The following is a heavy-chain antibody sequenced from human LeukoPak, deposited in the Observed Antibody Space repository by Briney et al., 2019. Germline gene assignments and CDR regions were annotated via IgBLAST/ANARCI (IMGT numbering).Heavy chain of an antibody. CDR2: IYHSGST. D-gene: IGHD3-10*01. V-gene: IGHV4-59*08. Sequence: SETLSLTCAMSGGSFSGYYWSWVRQPPGKGLEWIGSIYHSGSTYYNPSLKSRVTISVDTSKNQFSLKLNSVTATDTAVYYCARHYGPWGQGTLVTVSS. CDR1: GGSFSGYY. CDR3: ARHYGP. J-gene: IGHJ4*02.